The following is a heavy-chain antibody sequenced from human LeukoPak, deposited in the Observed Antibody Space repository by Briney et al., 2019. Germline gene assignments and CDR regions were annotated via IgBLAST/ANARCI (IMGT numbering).Heavy chain of an antibody. CDR2: INHSGST. CDR1: GGSFSGYY. Sequence: SETLSLTCAVYGGSFSGYYWSWIRQPPGKGLEWIGEINHSGSTNYNPSLKSRVTISVDTSKNQFSLKLSSVTAADTAVYYCARSPSSGWYRWDYYYYYYMDVWGKGTTVTVSS. V-gene: IGHV4-34*01. J-gene: IGHJ6*03. D-gene: IGHD6-19*01. CDR3: ARSPSSGWYRWDYYYYYYMDV.